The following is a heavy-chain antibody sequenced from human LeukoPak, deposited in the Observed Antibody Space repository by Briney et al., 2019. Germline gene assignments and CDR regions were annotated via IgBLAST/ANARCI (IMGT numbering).Heavy chain of an antibody. V-gene: IGHV4-31*03. J-gene: IGHJ6*03. CDR2: IYYSGST. CDR3: ATLTSQDIVVVPAATPVDPYYYYMDV. D-gene: IGHD2-2*01. Sequence: SETLSLTCTVSGGSISSGGYYWSWIRQHPGKGLEWIGYIYYSGSTYYNPSLKSRVTISVDTSKNQFSLKLSSVTAADTAVYYCATLTSQDIVVVPAATPVDPYYYYMDVWGKGTTVTVSS. CDR1: GGSISSGGYY.